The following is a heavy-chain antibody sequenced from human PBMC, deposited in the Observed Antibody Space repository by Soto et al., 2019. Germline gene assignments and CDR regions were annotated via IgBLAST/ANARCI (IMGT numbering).Heavy chain of an antibody. V-gene: IGHV4-39*01. J-gene: IGHJ4*02. Sequence: SETLSLTCTVSGGSISSSSYYWGWIRQPPGKGLEWIGSIYYSGSTYYNPSLKSRVTISVDTSKNQFSLKLSSVTAADTAVYYCAYEQEEGLEGDLWFGELFGYWGQGTLVTVSS. D-gene: IGHD3-10*01. CDR3: AYEQEEGLEGDLWFGELFGY. CDR2: IYYSGST. CDR1: GGSISSSSYY.